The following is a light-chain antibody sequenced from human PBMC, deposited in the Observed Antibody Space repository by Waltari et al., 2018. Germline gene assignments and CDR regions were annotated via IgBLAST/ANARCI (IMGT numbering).Light chain of an antibody. CDR1: QGVSSY. V-gene: IGKV3D-11*01. J-gene: IGKJ4*01. Sequence: EIVLTQSPATLSLSPGERATLSCRASQGVSSYLAWYQQKPGQAPRLLIYDASNRATGIPARFSGSGPGTDFTLTISSLEPEDFAVYYRRLFGGGTKVEIK. CDR3: RL. CDR2: DAS.